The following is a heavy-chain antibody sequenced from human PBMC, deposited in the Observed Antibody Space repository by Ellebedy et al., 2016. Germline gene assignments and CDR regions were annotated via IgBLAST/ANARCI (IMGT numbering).Heavy chain of an antibody. J-gene: IGHJ4*02. D-gene: IGHD5-12*01. V-gene: IGHV4-34*01. CDR1: GGSFSGYY. CDR3: ARGVRVATMGYYFDY. Sequence: SETLSLXXAVYGGSFSGYYWSWIRQPPGKGLEWIGEINHSGSTNYNPSLKSRVTISVDTSKNQFSLKLSSVTAADTAVYYCARGVRVATMGYYFDYWGQGTLVTVSS. CDR2: INHSGST.